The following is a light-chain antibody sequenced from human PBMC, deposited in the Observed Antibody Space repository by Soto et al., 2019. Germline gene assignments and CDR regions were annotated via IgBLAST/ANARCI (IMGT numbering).Light chain of an antibody. J-gene: IGKJ5*01. V-gene: IGKV3D-20*02. CDR3: HQRNQ. CDR2: DST. CDR1: QTITSSF. Sequence: EIVLTQSPGTLSLSPGDRASLSCRASQTITSSFLAWYQQKPGQAPRLLIYDSTNRAAGIPARFSGSRSGTDFTLTISSVEPEGFAMYYCHQRNQFGQGTRLEIK.